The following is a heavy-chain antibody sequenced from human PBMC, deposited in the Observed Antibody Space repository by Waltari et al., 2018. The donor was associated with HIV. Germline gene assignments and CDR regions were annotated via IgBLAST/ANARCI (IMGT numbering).Heavy chain of an antibody. CDR1: GYPFTSYA. Sequence: QVQLVQSGAEMKKPGASVKVSCKTSGYPFTSYAISWVRQAPGQGLEWMGWISGYNDSTNYAQKFQGRLTVTKDTSTSTVYMELRSLTSDDTAIYFCARDFYGTPNWFDPWGQGTLVTVSS. D-gene: IGHD1-1*01. V-gene: IGHV1-18*01. J-gene: IGHJ5*02. CDR3: ARDFYGTPNWFDP. CDR2: ISGYNDST.